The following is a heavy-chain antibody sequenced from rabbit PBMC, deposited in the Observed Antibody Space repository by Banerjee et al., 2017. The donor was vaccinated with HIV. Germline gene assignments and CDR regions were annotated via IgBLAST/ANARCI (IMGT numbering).Heavy chain of an antibody. CDR3: ARDYASSSGYYSPIGFNL. Sequence: QEQLVEPGGGLVQPEGSLTLTCKASGFDFSSNAMCWVRQAPGKGLEWIACIYTGGGITVSATWAKGRCTISKTSSTTVTLQVTSLTAADPATYFCARDYASSSGYYSPIGFNLWGPVTLVTVS. CDR2: IYTGGGIT. J-gene: IGHJ4*01. D-gene: IGHD1-1*01. CDR1: GFDFSSNA. V-gene: IGHV1S45*01.